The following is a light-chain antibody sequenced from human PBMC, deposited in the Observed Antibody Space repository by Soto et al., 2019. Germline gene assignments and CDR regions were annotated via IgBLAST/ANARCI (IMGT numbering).Light chain of an antibody. CDR1: QSISGN. CDR2: AAS. CDR3: QQYNSWTLIS. J-gene: IGKJ5*01. V-gene: IGKV3-15*01. Sequence: ELMMTQSPATLSVSPGERATLSCRASQSISGNIAWYQQTPGQAPRLLIYAASIRASGIPARFSGTGFGREFTLSISSLQSEDSAVYYCQQYNSWTLISFGQGTRLEIK.